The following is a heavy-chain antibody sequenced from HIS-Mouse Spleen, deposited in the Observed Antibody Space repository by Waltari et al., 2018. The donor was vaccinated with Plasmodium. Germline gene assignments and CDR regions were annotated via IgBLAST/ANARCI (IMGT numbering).Heavy chain of an antibody. Sequence: QVQLVQSGAEVMKPGSSVKVSCKASVGTFSSYAISWVRRAPGQGLGWMGRIIPILGIANYAQKFQGRVTITADKSTSTAYMELSSLRSEDTAVYYCARGGATGEAFTLDYWGQGTLVTVSS. V-gene: IGHV1-69*04. CDR2: IIPILGIA. D-gene: IGHD7-27*01. CDR3: ARGGATGEAFTLDY. J-gene: IGHJ4*02. CDR1: VGTFSSYA.